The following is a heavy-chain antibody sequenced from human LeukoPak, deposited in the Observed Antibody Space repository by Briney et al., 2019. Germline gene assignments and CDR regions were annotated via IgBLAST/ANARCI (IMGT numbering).Heavy chain of an antibody. Sequence: PSETLSLTCTVSGGSISSSSYYWSWIRQPPGKGLEWIGEINHSGSTNYNPSLKSRVTISVDTSKNQFSLKLSSVTAADTAVYYCARRPLGATFDYWGQGTLVTVSS. CDR3: ARRPLGATFDY. D-gene: IGHD1-26*01. V-gene: IGHV4-39*07. CDR2: INHSGST. CDR1: GGSISSSSYY. J-gene: IGHJ4*02.